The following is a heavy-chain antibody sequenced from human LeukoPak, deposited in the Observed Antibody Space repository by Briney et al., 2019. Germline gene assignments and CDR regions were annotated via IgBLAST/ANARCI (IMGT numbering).Heavy chain of an antibody. CDR3: VRDSGSYWFDP. CDR2: IKSDGSST. D-gene: IGHD1-26*01. Sequence: GGSLRLYCAASGFTFSSKWMHWVRQAPGKGLVWVSCIKSDGSSTNYADSVKGRFTISRDNAKNTVFLQMNSLRVEDTAMYYCVRDSGSYWFDPWGQGTLVTVSS. V-gene: IGHV3-74*01. CDR1: GFTFSSKW. J-gene: IGHJ5*02.